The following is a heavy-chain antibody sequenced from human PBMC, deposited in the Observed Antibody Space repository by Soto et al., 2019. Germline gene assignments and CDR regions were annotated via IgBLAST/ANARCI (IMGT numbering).Heavy chain of an antibody. J-gene: IGHJ4*02. CDR2: IIPIFGTA. Sequence: ASVKVSCKASGGTFSSYAISWVRQAPGQGLEWMGGIIPIFGTANYAQKFQGRVTITADESTSTAYMELSSLRSEDTAVYYCARAHTRITIFGVAIIQDFDYWGQGTLVTVSS. CDR1: GGTFSSYA. D-gene: IGHD3-3*01. V-gene: IGHV1-69*13. CDR3: ARAHTRITIFGVAIIQDFDY.